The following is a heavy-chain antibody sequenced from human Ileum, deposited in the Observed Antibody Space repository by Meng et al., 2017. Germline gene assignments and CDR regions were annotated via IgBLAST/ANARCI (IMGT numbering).Heavy chain of an antibody. V-gene: IGHV6-1*01. D-gene: IGHD3-3*01. J-gene: IGHJ4*02. CDR3: ASGSGSLDY. CDR1: GGSVSSNIAA. CDR2: TYYRSKWYS. Sequence: QVQRQQHGPGRGKPSTTLSLTLAVSGGSVSSNIAAWNWIRQSPLRGLEWLGRTYYRSKWYSEYAVSVKSRISITPDTSKNQFSLQMNSVTPEDTAVYYCASGSGSLDYWGPGTLVTVSS.